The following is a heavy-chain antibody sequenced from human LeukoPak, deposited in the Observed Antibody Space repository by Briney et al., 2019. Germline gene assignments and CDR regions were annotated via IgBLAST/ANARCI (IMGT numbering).Heavy chain of an antibody. V-gene: IGHV3-53*01. CDR3: ARSIVGATIH. Sequence: SGGSLRLSCAASGLTFDSNYMSWVRQAPGKGPDWVSVIYTGGETYYADSVKGRFIISRDTSKNTLYLQMNSLRAEDMAVYYCARSIVGATIHWGQGTLVTVSS. J-gene: IGHJ4*02. D-gene: IGHD1-26*01. CDR2: IYTGGET. CDR1: GLTFDSNY.